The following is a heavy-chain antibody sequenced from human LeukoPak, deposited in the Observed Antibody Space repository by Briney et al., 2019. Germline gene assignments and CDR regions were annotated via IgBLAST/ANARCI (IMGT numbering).Heavy chain of an antibody. D-gene: IGHD5-24*01. CDR1: GGSFSGYY. V-gene: IGHV4-59*01. CDR3: ARGEEMATIIDY. Sequence: PSETLSLTCAVYGGSFSGYYWSWIRQPPGKGLEWIGYIYYSGSTNYNPSLKSRVTISVDTSRNQFSLKLSSVTAADTAVYYCARGEEMATIIDYWGQGTLVTVSS. CDR2: IYYSGST. J-gene: IGHJ4*02.